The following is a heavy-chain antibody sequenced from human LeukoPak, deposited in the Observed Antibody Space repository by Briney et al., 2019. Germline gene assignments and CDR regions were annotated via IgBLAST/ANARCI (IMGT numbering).Heavy chain of an antibody. Sequence: GGSLRLSCAASGFTFSSYAMSWVRQAPGKGLEWVSAISGSGGSTYYADSVKGRFTTSRDNSKNTLYLQMNSLRAEDTAVYYCAKGRLYGSGSYRPYDMDVWGQGTTVTVSS. J-gene: IGHJ6*02. D-gene: IGHD3-10*01. V-gene: IGHV3-23*01. CDR1: GFTFSSYA. CDR3: AKGRLYGSGSYRPYDMDV. CDR2: ISGSGGST.